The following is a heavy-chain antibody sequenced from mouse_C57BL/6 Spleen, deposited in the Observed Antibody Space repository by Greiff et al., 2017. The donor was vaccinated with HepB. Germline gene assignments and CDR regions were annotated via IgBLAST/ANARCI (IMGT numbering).Heavy chain of an antibody. CDR2: INPYNGGT. CDR3: ARSGGSNCPSIYAMDY. J-gene: IGHJ4*01. V-gene: IGHV1-19*01. Sequence: EVQLQQSGPVLVKPGASVKMSCKASGYTFTDYYMNWVKQSHGKSLEWIGVINPYNGGTSYNQKFKGKATLTVDKSSSTAYMELNSLTSEDSAVYYCARSGGSNCPSIYAMDYWGQGTSVTVSS. CDR1: GYTFTDYY. D-gene: IGHD2-5*01.